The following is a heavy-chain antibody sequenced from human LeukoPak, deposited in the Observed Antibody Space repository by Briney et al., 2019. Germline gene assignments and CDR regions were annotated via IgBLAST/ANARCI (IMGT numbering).Heavy chain of an antibody. CDR2: IYYSGST. CDR1: GGSISSYY. CDR3: ARDMVRGVDYYYYGMDV. D-gene: IGHD3-10*01. V-gene: IGHV4-59*01. Sequence: KASETLSLTCTVSGGSISSYYWSWIRQPPGKGLEWIGYIYYSGSTNYNPSLKSRVTISVDTSKNQFSLRLSSVTAADTAVYYCARDMVRGVDYYYYGMDVWGQGTTVTVSS. J-gene: IGHJ6*02.